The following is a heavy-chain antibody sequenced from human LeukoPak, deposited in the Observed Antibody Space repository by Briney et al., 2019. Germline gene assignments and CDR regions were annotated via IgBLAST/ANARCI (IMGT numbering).Heavy chain of an antibody. Sequence: SQTLSLTCTVSGGSISSGDYYRSWIRQPPGKGLEWIGYIYYSGSTYYNPSLKSRVTISVDTSKNQFSLKLSSVTAADTAVYYCARGNYGGNSDFRDFDYWGQGTLVTVSS. D-gene: IGHD4-23*01. V-gene: IGHV4-30-4*01. CDR1: GGSISSGDYY. CDR3: ARGNYGGNSDFRDFDY. J-gene: IGHJ4*02. CDR2: IYYSGST.